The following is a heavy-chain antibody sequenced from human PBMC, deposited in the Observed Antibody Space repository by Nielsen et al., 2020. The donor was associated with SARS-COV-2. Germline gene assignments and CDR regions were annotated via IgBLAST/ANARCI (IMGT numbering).Heavy chain of an antibody. CDR2: ISYDGSNK. V-gene: IGHV3-30*18. J-gene: IGHJ6*02. Sequence: GESLKISCAASGFTFSSYGMHWVRQAPGKGLEWVAVISYDGSNKYYADSVKGRFTISRDNSKNTLYLQMNSLRAEDTAVYYCAKDRHVLRGISGYYYGMDVWGQGTTVTVSS. D-gene: IGHD3-22*01. CDR3: AKDRHVLRGISGYYYGMDV. CDR1: GFTFSSYG.